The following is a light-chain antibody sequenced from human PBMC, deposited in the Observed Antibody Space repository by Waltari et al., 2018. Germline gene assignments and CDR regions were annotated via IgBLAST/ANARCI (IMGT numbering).Light chain of an antibody. CDR2: AAS. CDR1: QSISSY. V-gene: IGKV1-39*01. J-gene: IGKJ4*01. Sequence: DIQMTQSPSSLSASVGDRVTITCRASQSISSYLNWYQQKPGKAHKLLIYAASSLQSGVPSRFSGSGSGTDFTLTISSLQPEDFATYDCQQSYSTPPLTFGGGTKVEIK. CDR3: QQSYSTPPLT.